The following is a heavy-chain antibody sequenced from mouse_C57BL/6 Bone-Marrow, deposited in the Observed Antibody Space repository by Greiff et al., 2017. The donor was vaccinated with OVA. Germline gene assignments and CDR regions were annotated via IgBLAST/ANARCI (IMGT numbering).Heavy chain of an antibody. D-gene: IGHD3-2*02. CDR3: AREGTGYVDYAMDY. Sequence: QVQLQQPGAELVKPGASVKMSCKASGYTFTSYWITWVKQRPGQGLEWIGDIYPGSGSTNYNEKFKSKATLTVDTSSSTAYMQLSSLTSEDSAVYYCAREGTGYVDYAMDYWGQGTSVTVSS. CDR2: IYPGSGST. CDR1: GYTFTSYW. V-gene: IGHV1-55*01. J-gene: IGHJ4*01.